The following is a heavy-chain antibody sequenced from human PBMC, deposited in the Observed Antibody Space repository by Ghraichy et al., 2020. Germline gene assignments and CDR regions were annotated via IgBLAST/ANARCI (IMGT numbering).Heavy chain of an antibody. CDR2: IYYSGST. CDR3: ASCFIAAAGTGYFDY. CDR1: GGSISSYY. D-gene: IGHD6-13*01. V-gene: IGHV4-59*01. J-gene: IGHJ4*02. Sequence: SETLSLTCTVSGGSISSYYWSWIRQPPGKGLEWIGYIYYSGSTNYNPSLKSRVTISVDTSKNQFSLKLSSVTAADTAVYYCASCFIAAAGTGYFDYWGQGTPVTVSS.